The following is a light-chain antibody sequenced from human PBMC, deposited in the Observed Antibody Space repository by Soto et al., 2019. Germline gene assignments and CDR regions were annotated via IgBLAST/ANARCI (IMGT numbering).Light chain of an antibody. V-gene: IGKV2-28*01. CDR1: QSLLHSDGYNY. CDR2: LGS. Sequence: DIVMTQSPLSLPVTPGEPASISCRSSQSLLHSDGYNYLDWFLQRPWQSPQLLIYLGSSRASGVPDRFSGSGSGTDFTLKISRVEAEDVGVYYCMQALQTPLTFGGGTKVDIK. J-gene: IGKJ4*01. CDR3: MQALQTPLT.